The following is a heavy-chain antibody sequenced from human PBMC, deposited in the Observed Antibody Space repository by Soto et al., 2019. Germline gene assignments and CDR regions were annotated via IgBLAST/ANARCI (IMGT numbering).Heavy chain of an antibody. V-gene: IGHV4-4*07. J-gene: IGHJ5*02. Sequence: QVQLQESGPGLVKPSETLSLTCVVSGGSISGHYWSWMRQPAGKGPEWIGRIYSSGTPIYNPSLKSRVTVAGDTSNNQFSLKLASVTAADTAGYYCARGPGSYNSFDLWGQGTLVTVSS. CDR3: ARGPGSYNSFDL. D-gene: IGHD3-10*01. CDR2: IYSSGTP. CDR1: GGSISGHY.